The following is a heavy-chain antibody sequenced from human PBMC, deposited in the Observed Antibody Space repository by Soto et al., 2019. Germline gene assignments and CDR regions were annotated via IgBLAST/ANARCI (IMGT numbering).Heavy chain of an antibody. CDR1: GFTFSSYE. CDR3: ASKVTYYYDSSGSLPNYYYYYGMDV. Sequence: GGSVRLSCAASGFTFSSYEMNWVRQAPGKGLEWVSYISSSGSTIYYADSVKGRFTISRDNAKTSLYLQMNSLRAEDTAVYYCASKVTYYYDSSGSLPNYYYYYGMDVWGQGTTVTVSS. CDR2: ISSSGSTI. V-gene: IGHV3-48*03. D-gene: IGHD3-22*01. J-gene: IGHJ6*02.